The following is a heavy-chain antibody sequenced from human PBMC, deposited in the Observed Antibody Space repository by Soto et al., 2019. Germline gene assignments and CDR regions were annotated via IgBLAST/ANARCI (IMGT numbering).Heavy chain of an antibody. CDR2: IYWDDDK. J-gene: IGHJ4*02. CDR1: GFSLSTTGVA. CDR3: AHSQRGPRDF. V-gene: IGHV2-5*02. Sequence: QITLKESGPTLVRPTQTLTLTCTFSGFSLSTTGVAVAWIRQPPGEALKWLALIYWDDDKRYNSSLKSRLTITXDTSRDQVVLAMTNMDPMDTATYFCAHSQRGPRDFWGPGILVTVSS. D-gene: IGHD5-12*01.